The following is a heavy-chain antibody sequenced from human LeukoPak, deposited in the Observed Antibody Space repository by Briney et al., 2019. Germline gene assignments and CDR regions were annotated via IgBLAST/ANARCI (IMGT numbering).Heavy chain of an antibody. D-gene: IGHD6-19*01. V-gene: IGHV4-34*01. CDR3: ARGGRRIRKIAVAGREFDY. Sequence: PETLSLTCAVYGGSFSGYYWSWIRQPPGKGLEWIGEINHSGSTNYNPSLRSRVTISVDTSKNQFSLKLSSVTAADTAVYYCARGGRRIRKIAVAGREFDYWGQGTLVTVSS. CDR2: INHSGST. CDR1: GGSFSGYY. J-gene: IGHJ4*02.